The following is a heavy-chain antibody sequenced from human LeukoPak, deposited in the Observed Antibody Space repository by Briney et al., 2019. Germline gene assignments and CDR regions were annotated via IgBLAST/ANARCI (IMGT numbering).Heavy chain of an antibody. Sequence: GGSLRLSCAVSGITVSNYGMSWVRQAPGKGLEWVAGISGSGGSTNYVDSVKGRFTLSRDNPRNTLYLQMNSLRAEDTAVYFCAKRGVVIRVILVGFHKEAYYFDSWGQGALVTVSS. V-gene: IGHV3-23*01. D-gene: IGHD3-22*01. J-gene: IGHJ4*02. CDR3: AKRGVVIRVILVGFHKEAYYFDS. CDR2: ISGSGGST. CDR1: GITVSNYG.